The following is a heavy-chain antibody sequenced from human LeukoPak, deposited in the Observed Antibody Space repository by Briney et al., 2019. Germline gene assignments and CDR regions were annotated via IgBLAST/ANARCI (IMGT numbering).Heavy chain of an antibody. CDR1: GGSISSGDYY. CDR3: ARGEWSSSGWYYYYMDV. V-gene: IGHV4-30-4*08. CDR2: IYYSGRT. Sequence: TSQTLSLTCTVSGGSISSGDYYWSWIRQPPGKGLEWIGYIYYSGRTYYNPSLKSRVTISVDTSKNQFSLKLSSVTAADTAVYYCARGEWSSSGWYYYYMDVWGKGTTVTVSS. J-gene: IGHJ6*03. D-gene: IGHD6-13*01.